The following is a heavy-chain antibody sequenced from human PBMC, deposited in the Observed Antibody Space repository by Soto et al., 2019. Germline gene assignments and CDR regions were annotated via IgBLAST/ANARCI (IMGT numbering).Heavy chain of an antibody. D-gene: IGHD5-18*01. V-gene: IGHV4-34*01. CDR2: INHSGST. CDR1: GGSFSGYY. J-gene: IGHJ4*02. Sequence: PSETLSLTCAVYGGSFSGYYWSWIRQPPGKGLEWIGEINHSGSTNYNPSLKSRVTISVDTSKNQFSLKLSSVTAADTAVYYCASGYVYTAMGYWGQGTLVTVSS. CDR3: ASGYVYTAMGY.